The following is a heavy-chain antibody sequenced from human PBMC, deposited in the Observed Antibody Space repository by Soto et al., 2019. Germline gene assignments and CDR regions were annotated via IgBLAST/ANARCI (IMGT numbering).Heavy chain of an antibody. Sequence: ASVKVSCKASGYTFTSYAMHWVRQAPGQRLEWMGWINAGNGNTKYSQKFQGRVTITRDTSASTAYMELSSLRSEDTAVYYCARDLSGQEPLDYWGQGTLVTVSS. CDR2: INAGNGNT. CDR3: ARDLSGQEPLDY. CDR1: GYTFTSYA. D-gene: IGHD1-1*01. V-gene: IGHV1-3*01. J-gene: IGHJ4*02.